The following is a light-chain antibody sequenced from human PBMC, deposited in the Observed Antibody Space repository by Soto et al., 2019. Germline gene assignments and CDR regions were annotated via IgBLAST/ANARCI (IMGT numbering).Light chain of an antibody. CDR3: SSFAGSTVV. J-gene: IGLJ2*01. CDR2: EVS. Sequence: QSVLTQPPSASGSLGQSVTIPCTGTSSDVGDYNYVSWYQQHPGKVPKLMYNEVSKRPSGVPGRFSGSKSGNTASATVSGLQAEDEADYCCSSFAGSTVVFGGGTKLTVL. V-gene: IGLV2-8*01. CDR1: SSDVGDYNY.